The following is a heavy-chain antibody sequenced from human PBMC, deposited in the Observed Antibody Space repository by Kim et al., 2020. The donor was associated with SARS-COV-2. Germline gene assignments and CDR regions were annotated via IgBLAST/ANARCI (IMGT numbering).Heavy chain of an antibody. J-gene: IGHJ4*02. V-gene: IGHV4-39*01. D-gene: IGHD3-10*01. CDR3: ARHKKAVTMVRGVPPFDY. Sequence: KSRVTISVDTPKTQFSLKLSSVTAADTAVYYCARHKKAVTMVRGVPPFDYWGQGTLVTVSS.